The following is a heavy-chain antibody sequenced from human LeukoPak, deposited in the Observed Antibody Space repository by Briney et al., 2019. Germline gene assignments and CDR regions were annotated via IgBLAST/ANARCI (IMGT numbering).Heavy chain of an antibody. J-gene: IGHJ4*02. Sequence: QPGGSLRLSCAASGFTFRNYWMHWVRQAPGKGLVWVSRINSDGSSTTYADSVKGRFTISIDNAENTLYLQINSLRADDTAVYYCATDEAATGRLDYWGQGTLVTDSS. D-gene: IGHD1-1*01. CDR2: INSDGSST. CDR1: GFTFRNYW. V-gene: IGHV3-74*03. CDR3: ATDEAATGRLDY.